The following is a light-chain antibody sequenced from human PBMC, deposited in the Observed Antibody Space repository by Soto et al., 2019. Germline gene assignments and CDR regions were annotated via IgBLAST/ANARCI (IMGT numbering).Light chain of an antibody. Sequence: DIQMTQSPSTLSASVGDRVTITCRASQSLSTWLAWYQQKPEKAPRLLIYDASSLESGAPSRFSGSGSGTEFTLTISSLQPDDFATYYCQQYNNYPWTFGRGTKVEIK. CDR2: DAS. V-gene: IGKV1-5*01. J-gene: IGKJ1*01. CDR1: QSLSTW. CDR3: QQYNNYPWT.